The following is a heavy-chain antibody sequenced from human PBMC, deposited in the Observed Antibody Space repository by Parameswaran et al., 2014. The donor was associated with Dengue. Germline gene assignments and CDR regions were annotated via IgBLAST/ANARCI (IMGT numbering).Heavy chain of an antibody. Sequence: VRQMPGKGLEWVAVISYDGSNKYYADSVKGRFTISRDNSKNTLYLQMNSLRAEDTAVYYCAKCIGGEVMYYYYGMDVWGQGTTVTVSS. CDR3: AKCIGGEVMYYYYGMDV. J-gene: IGHJ6*02. CDR2: ISYDGSNK. D-gene: IGHD2-21*01. V-gene: IGHV3-30-3*02.